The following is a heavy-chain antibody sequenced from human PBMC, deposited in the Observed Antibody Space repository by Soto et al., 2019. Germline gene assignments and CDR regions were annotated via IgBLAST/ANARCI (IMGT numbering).Heavy chain of an antibody. CDR2: IYYSEST. V-gene: IGHV4-39*07. J-gene: IGHJ6*04. CDR1: GGCISRTLYY. D-gene: IGHD3-10*01. CDR3: ATAYGSGSYYSPPCDHYYLQYV. Sequence: SETVSLTCTVSGGCISRTLYYWAWIRLPPGKGLEWIGSIYYSESTYYNPSLKSRVTISVDTSKNQFSLKLRSVTAADTAVYYCATAYGSGSYYSPPCDHYYLQYVWSKGTTDTGSS.